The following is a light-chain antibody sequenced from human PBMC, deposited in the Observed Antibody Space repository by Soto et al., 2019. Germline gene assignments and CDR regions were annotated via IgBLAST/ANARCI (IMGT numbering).Light chain of an antibody. V-gene: IGKV3D-15*01. CDR1: QSVSSN. CDR3: QQYNNWSF. J-gene: IGKJ2*01. CDR2: GAS. Sequence: EIVMTQSPATLSVSSGERATLSCRASQSVSSNLAWYQQKPGQAPRLLIYGASTRATGIPARFSGSGSGTEFTLTISSLQSEDFAVYYCQQYNNWSFFGQGTKLEIK.